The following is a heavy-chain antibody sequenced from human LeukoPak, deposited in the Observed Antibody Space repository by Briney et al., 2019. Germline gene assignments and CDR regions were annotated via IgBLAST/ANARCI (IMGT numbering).Heavy chain of an antibody. CDR2: MNPNSGNT. CDR1: GYTFTSYD. J-gene: IGHJ4*02. D-gene: IGHD3-22*01. Sequence: GASVKVSCKASGYTFTSYDINWVRQATGQGLEWMGWMNPNSGNTGYAQKFQGRVTMTRNTSISTAYMELRSLRSEDTAVYYCACYYDSSGYRLDYWGQGTLVTVSS. CDR3: ACYYDSSGYRLDY. V-gene: IGHV1-8*01.